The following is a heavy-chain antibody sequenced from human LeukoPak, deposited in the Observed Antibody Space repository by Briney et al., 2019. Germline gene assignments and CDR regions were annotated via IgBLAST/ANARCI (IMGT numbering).Heavy chain of an antibody. CDR2: INHSGST. J-gene: IGHJ4*02. CDR3: ARHNGYSSGWFHY. CDR1: GGSFRGYY. V-gene: IGHV4-34*01. D-gene: IGHD6-19*01. Sequence: PSETLSFTCAVYGGSFRGYYWSWIRQPPGKGLEWIGEINHSGSTNYNPSLKSRVTISVDTSKNQFSLELSSVTAADTAVYYCARHNGYSSGWFHYWGQGTLVTVSS.